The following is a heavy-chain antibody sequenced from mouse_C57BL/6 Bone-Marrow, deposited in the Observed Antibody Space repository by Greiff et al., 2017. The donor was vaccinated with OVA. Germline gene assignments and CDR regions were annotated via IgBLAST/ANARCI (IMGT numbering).Heavy chain of an antibody. D-gene: IGHD2-5*01. CDR2: ISDGGSYT. V-gene: IGHV5-4*01. J-gene: IGHJ3*01. CDR1: GFTFSSYA. CDR3: ARERSIVTTPY. Sequence: EVKLMESGGGLVKPGGSLKLSCAASGFTFSSYAMSWVRQTPEKRLEWVATISDGGSYTYYPDNVKGRFTISRDNAENNLYLQMSHLKSEDTAMYYCARERSIVTTPYWGQGTLVTVSA.